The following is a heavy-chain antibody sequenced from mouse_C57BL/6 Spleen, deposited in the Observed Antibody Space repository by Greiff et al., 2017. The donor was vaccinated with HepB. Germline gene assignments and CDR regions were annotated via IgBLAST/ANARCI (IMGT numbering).Heavy chain of an antibody. V-gene: IGHV1-82*01. D-gene: IGHD1-1*02. CDR3: ARYGSNYYAMDY. J-gene: IGHJ4*01. CDR2: IYPGDGDT. CDR1: GYAFSSSW. Sequence: VKLQESGPELVKPGASVKISCKASGYAFSSSWMNWVKQRPGKGLEWIGRIYPGDGDTNYNGKFKGKATLTADKSSSTAYMQLSSLTSEDSAVYFCARYGSNYYAMDYWGQGTSVTVSS.